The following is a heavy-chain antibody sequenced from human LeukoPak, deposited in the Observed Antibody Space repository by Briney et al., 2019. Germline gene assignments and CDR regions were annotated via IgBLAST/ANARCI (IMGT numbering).Heavy chain of an antibody. J-gene: IGHJ4*02. CDR3: ARDRASSWPFDY. D-gene: IGHD6-13*01. CDR2: ISGSTKYI. CDR1: GFTFSTYT. Sequence: GGSLRLSCAASGFTFSTYTMNWVRQAPGKGLEWVSSISGSTKYIYYADSLKGRFTISRDNAKNSLYLEMNSLRAEDTSVYYCARDRASSWPFDYWGQGTLVTVSS. V-gene: IGHV3-21*01.